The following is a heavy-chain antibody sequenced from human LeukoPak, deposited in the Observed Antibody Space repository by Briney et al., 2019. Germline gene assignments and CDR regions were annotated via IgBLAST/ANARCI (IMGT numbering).Heavy chain of an antibody. CDR1: GFTFSSYG. CDR2: IRYDGSNK. Sequence: GFLRLSCAASGFTFSSYGMHWVRQAPGKGLEWVAFIRYDGSNKYYADSVKGRFTISRDNSKNTLYLQMNSLRAEDTAVYYCARGLAAAGTPPYFDYWGQGTLVTVSS. V-gene: IGHV3-30*02. D-gene: IGHD6-13*01. J-gene: IGHJ4*02. CDR3: ARGLAAAGTPPYFDY.